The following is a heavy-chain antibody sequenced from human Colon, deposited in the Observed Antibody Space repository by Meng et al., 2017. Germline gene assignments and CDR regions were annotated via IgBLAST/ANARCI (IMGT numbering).Heavy chain of an antibody. CDR1: GGTFSGFA. D-gene: IGHD4-17*01. Sequence: QVQLVQPAAAVKKAGSAVKVSCEASGGTFSGFAMARLRQAPGQGLEWMGGIIPAFGTTTYARQFEGRLTITADEATSTAYMELSSLTSDDTAVYYCARRPPDYGDYNWFDPWGQGTLVTASS. J-gene: IGHJ5*02. CDR2: IIPAFGTT. V-gene: IGHV1-69*01. CDR3: ARRPPDYGDYNWFDP.